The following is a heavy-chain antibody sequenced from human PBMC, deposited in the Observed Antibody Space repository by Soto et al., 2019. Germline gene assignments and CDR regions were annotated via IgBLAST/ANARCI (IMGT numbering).Heavy chain of an antibody. V-gene: IGHV3-33*01. CDR3: ARGQPHYDILTGYYRSNAFDI. Sequence: PGGSLRLSCAASGFTFSSYGMHWVRQAPGKGLEWVAVIWYDGSNKYYADSVKGRFTISRDNSKNTLYLQMNSLRAEDTAVYYCARGQPHYDILTGYYRSNAFDIWGQGTMVTVSS. CDR2: IWYDGSNK. CDR1: GFTFSSYG. J-gene: IGHJ3*02. D-gene: IGHD3-9*01.